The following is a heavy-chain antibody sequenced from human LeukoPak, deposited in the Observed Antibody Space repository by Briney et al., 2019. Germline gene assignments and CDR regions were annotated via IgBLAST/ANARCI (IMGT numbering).Heavy chain of an antibody. CDR2: TSYNGSTQ. J-gene: IGHJ4*02. V-gene: IGHV3-30-3*01. Sequence: GGSLRLSCAASGFTFSIYAMHWVRQAPGKGLEWVSSTSYNGSTQYYADSVKGRFTISRDNSKNTLFVQMDSLRGEDTAVYYCARDRGGSGWYYLDYWGQGTLVTVSS. CDR1: GFTFSIYA. CDR3: ARDRGGSGWYYLDY. D-gene: IGHD6-19*01.